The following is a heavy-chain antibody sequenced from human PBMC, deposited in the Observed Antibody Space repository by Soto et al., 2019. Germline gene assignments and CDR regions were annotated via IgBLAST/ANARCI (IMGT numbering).Heavy chain of an antibody. J-gene: IGHJ1*01. CDR2: IYYSGST. D-gene: IGHD6-19*01. Sequence: QLQLQESGPGLVKPSETLSLTCTVSGGSISSSSYYWGWIRQPPGKGLEWIGSIYYSGSTYYNPSLKSRVTISVDTSKNQFSLKLSSGTAADTAVYYCARHGDSSGNPGYEYFQHWGQGTLVTVSS. V-gene: IGHV4-39*01. CDR1: GGSISSSSYY. CDR3: ARHGDSSGNPGYEYFQH.